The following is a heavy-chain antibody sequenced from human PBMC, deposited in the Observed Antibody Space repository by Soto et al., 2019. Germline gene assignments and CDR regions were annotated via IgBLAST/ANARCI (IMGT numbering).Heavy chain of an antibody. CDR3: AGDCSPPRE. Sequence: QVQLVQSGAEVKKPGASVKVSCKASGYTFTSYHITWVRQAPGQGLEWMGWISAYNGNTNYAQKLQGRVTMTTDTPTSTAYMEVRSLTSAGTAVYYCAGDCSPPREWGQGSLVPVSS. CDR1: GYTFTSYH. D-gene: IGHD2-21*01. CDR2: ISAYNGNT. V-gene: IGHV1-18*01. J-gene: IGHJ4*02.